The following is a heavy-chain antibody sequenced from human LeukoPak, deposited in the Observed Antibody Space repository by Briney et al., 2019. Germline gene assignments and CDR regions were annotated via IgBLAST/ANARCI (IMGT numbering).Heavy chain of an antibody. D-gene: IGHD2-8*02. J-gene: IGHJ4*02. V-gene: IGHV4-39*01. CDR2: MYYSVST. Sequence: HPSETLSLTCTVSGGSVSSSLHYWAWLRQPPGKGLEWIGSMYYSVSTDYYPSLKSRVTISGDASKNQFSLKLTSVTAADTAVYYCARRRKGGTGDSGGDYWGQGTLVTVSS. CDR3: ARRRKGGTGDSGGDY. CDR1: GGSVSSSLHY.